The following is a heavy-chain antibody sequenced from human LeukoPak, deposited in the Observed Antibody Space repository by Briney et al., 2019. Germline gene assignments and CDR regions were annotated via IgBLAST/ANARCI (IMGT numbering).Heavy chain of an antibody. V-gene: IGHV3-30*04. Sequence: GGSLRLSCAASGFTFNSYAMHWVRQAPGKGLEWVAVISYDGSSKYYADSVKGRFTISRDNSKNTLYLQTNSLRAEDTAVYYCLSWFGELRDAFDIWGQGTMVTVSS. CDR3: LSWFGELRDAFDI. CDR1: GFTFNSYA. CDR2: ISYDGSSK. D-gene: IGHD3-10*01. J-gene: IGHJ3*02.